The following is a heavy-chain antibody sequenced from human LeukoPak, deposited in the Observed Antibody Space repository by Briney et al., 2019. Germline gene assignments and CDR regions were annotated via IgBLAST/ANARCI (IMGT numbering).Heavy chain of an antibody. CDR1: GFTVSSNY. J-gene: IGHJ6*04. CDR2: ISSSSSYI. CDR3: ARTLGDIEGV. V-gene: IGHV3-21*01. D-gene: IGHD2-15*01. Sequence: PGGSLRLSCAASGFTVSSNYMSWVRQAPGKGLEWVSSISSSSSYIYYADSVKGRFTISRDNAKNSLYLQMNSLRAEDTAVYYCARTLGDIEGVWGKGTTVTISS.